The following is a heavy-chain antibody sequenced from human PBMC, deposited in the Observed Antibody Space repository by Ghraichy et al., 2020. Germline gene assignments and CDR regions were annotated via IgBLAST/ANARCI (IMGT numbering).Heavy chain of an antibody. D-gene: IGHD3-3*01. V-gene: IGHV1-69*13. CDR3: ARSLTNEVLRFGVDGMDV. Sequence: SVKVSCKASGGTFSSYAISWVRQAPGQGLEWMGGIIPIFGTANYAQKFQGRVTITADESTSTAYMELSSLRSEDTAVYYCARSLTNEVLRFGVDGMDVWGQGTTVTVSS. J-gene: IGHJ6*02. CDR2: IIPIFGTA. CDR1: GGTFSSYA.